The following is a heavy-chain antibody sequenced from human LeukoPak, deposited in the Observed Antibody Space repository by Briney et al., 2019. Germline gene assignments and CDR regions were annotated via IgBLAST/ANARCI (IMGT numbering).Heavy chain of an antibody. CDR1: GGSISSDY. V-gene: IGHV4-59*08. D-gene: IGHD4/OR15-4a*01. Sequence: SETLSLTCTVSGGSISSDYWSWIRQPPGKGLERIGYIYYSGSTNYNPSLKSRATISVDTSKKQFSLKLSSMTAADTAVNYCARRSMVRTVGYYYGMDVWGQGTTVTVSS. CDR3: ARRSMVRTVGYYYGMDV. J-gene: IGHJ6*02. CDR2: IYYSGST.